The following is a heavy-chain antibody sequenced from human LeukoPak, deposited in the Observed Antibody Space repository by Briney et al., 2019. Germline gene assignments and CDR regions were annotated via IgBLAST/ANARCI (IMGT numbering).Heavy chain of an antibody. CDR1: GFTFANYV. V-gene: IGHV3-30*04. CDR3: ARQEARNYYYEGLDY. Sequence: AGGSLRLSCAASGFTFANYVTHWVRQAPGKGLEWVAVTSPDEGLKFYGDSVKGRFTIDRDNSKNTVYLQMNSLRPDDTAIYFCARQEARNYYYEGLDYWGQGNLVTVSS. J-gene: IGHJ4*02. D-gene: IGHD3-22*01. CDR2: TSPDEGLK.